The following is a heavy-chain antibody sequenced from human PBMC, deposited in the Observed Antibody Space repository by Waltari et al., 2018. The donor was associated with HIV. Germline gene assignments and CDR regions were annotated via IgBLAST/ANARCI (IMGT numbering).Heavy chain of an antibody. CDR2: IYETTTV. J-gene: IGHJ4*02. CDR1: PASSTGANYH. V-gene: IGHV4-31*11. D-gene: IGHD1-1*01. Sequence: VHLQESGPGLVRPTDTLSLSCDFSPASSTGANYHHASIRQSPRKGLEWIGYIYETTTVYYTPSIKGRATISWDTSNSRLFLNVTSMTDADTAVYYCAALRSSGRCFWGQGSHVFVSS. CDR3: AALRSSGRCF.